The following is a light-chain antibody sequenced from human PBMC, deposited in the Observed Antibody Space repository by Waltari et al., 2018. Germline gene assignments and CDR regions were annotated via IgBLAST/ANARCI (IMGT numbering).Light chain of an antibody. V-gene: IGKV3-11*01. CDR3: QQRNDFPIT. CDR2: DSY. CDR1: HYIGAD. J-gene: IGKJ5*01. Sequence: EIVLTQSPATVSLFPGARATLSCRASHYIGADLAWYQQKPGQAPRLLVYDSYNRAPGIPARFSGSGSGTDFTLTITSLDPEDSAVYYCQQRNDFPITFGQGTRVGI.